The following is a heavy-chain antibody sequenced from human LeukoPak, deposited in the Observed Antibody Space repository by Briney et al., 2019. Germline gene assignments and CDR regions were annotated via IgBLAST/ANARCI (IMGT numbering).Heavy chain of an antibody. CDR1: GFTFSDYY. J-gene: IGHJ4*02. Sequence: GGSLRLSCAASGFTFSDYYMSWIRQAPGKGLEWISYIGSSSTHTNYADSVKGRFTISRDNAKNSVYLQMSSLRAEDTAVYYCARGGYSFASHYWGQGTLVTVSS. D-gene: IGHD5-18*01. CDR3: ARGGYSFASHY. CDR2: IGSSSTHT. V-gene: IGHV3-11*05.